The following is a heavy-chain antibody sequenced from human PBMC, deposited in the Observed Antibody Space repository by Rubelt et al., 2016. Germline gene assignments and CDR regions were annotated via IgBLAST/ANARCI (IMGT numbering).Heavy chain of an antibody. CDR1: GFTFSNYW. D-gene: IGHD3-10*01. J-gene: IGHJ4*02. CDR3: ATESYYRFDN. CDR2: IKQDGSEE. V-gene: IGHV3-7*02. Sequence: VQLVESGGGVVQPGTSLRLSCAASGFTFSNYWMSWVRQAPGKGLEWVANIKQDGSEENYVDSVKGRFTISRANAKNSLFLQMNSLRADDTAVYYCATESYYRFDNWGQGTLVTVSS.